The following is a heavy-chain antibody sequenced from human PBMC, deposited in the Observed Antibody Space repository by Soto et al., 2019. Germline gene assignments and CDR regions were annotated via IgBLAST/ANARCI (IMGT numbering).Heavy chain of an antibody. V-gene: IGHV3-33*06. D-gene: IGHD2-2*02. Sequence: PILSSAVSKLNFRRFGVYLVRLGMVKRLEWVAVIWDDGSQKYYTDSVQGRFTISRDNSKNTLNLQLNSLRAADTAVDYCVKDGWGLYRFSRCLDICGHGILVSVSS. CDR2: IWDDGSQK. CDR3: VKDGWGLYRFSRCLDI. J-gene: IGHJ5*01. CDR1: KLNFRRFG.